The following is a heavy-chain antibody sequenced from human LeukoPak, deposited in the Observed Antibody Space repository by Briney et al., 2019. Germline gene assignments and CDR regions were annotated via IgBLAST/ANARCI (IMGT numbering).Heavy chain of an antibody. CDR2: ISGSGGST. V-gene: IGHV3-23*01. CDR3: AKDFTRGGSYCVDY. J-gene: IGHJ4*02. CDR1: GFTFSSYG. Sequence: GGSLRLSCAASGFTFSSYGKHWVRQAPGKGLEWVSAISGSGGSTYYADSVKGWFTISRDNSKNTLYLQMNSLRAEDTAVYYCAKDFTRGGSYCVDYWGQGTLVTVSS. D-gene: IGHD1-26*01.